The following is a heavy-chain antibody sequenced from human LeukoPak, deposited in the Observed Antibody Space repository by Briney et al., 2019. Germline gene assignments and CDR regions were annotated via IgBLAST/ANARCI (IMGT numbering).Heavy chain of an antibody. CDR2: ISSSSSYI. CDR3: ARDSSGSYWGNDAFDI. Sequence: VGSLRLSCAASAFTFSSYSMNWVRQAPGKGLEWVSSISSSSSYIYYADSVKGRFTISRDNAKNSLYLQMNSLRAEDTAVYYCARDSSGSYWGNDAFDIWGKGTMVTVSS. CDR1: AFTFSSYS. D-gene: IGHD1-26*01. V-gene: IGHV3-21*01. J-gene: IGHJ3*02.